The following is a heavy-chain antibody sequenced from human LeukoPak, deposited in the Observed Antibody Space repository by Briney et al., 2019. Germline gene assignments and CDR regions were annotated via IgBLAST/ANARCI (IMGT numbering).Heavy chain of an antibody. J-gene: IGHJ6*02. V-gene: IGHV4-30-4*01. CDR2: IYYSGST. D-gene: IGHD3-3*01. Sequence: SQILSLTCTVSGGSICSGDYYWSWIRQPPGKGLEWIGYIYYSGSTYYNPSLKSRVTISVDTSKDQFSLKLSSVTAADTAVYYCARDNPRGDFWTNYYYGMDVWGQGTTVTVSS. CDR3: ARDNPRGDFWTNYYYGMDV. CDR1: GGSICSGDYY.